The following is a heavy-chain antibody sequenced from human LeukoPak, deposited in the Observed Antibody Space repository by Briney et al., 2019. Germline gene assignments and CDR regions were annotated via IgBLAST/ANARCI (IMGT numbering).Heavy chain of an antibody. Sequence: GGSLRLSCVASGFTFSMSGMHWVRQAPGEGLEWVAFIGRDRRTKYYADSVKGRFTISGDTSYNTAFLQMNSLRAEDTALYYCVKDGGWTFDIWGQGTMVTVSS. CDR2: IGRDRRTK. V-gene: IGHV3-30*02. CDR3: VKDGGWTFDI. J-gene: IGHJ3*02. D-gene: IGHD2-15*01. CDR1: GFTFSMSG.